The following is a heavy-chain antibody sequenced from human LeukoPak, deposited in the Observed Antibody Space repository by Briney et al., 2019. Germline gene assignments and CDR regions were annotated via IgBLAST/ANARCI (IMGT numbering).Heavy chain of an antibody. CDR2: ILGNGYAS. J-gene: IGHJ4*02. CDR3: ARDTTTGWSFDY. D-gene: IGHD6-19*01. V-gene: IGHV3-64*02. CDR1: GFTFSSYP. Sequence: GGSLRLSCTASGFTFSSYPMHWVRQAPGKGLEYVSAILGNGYASFYADSVKGRFTISRDNSKNTLYLQMGSLTADDTAVYYCARDTTTGWSFDYWGQGTLVTVSS.